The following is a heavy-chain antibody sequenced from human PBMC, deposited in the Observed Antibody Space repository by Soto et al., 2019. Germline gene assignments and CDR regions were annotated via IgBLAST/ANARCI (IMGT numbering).Heavy chain of an antibody. V-gene: IGHV4-59*12. J-gene: IGHJ6*02. CDR2: IYYSGST. CDR3: VRENYYYGMDV. Sequence: PSETLSLTCTVSGGSISSYYWSWIRQPPGKGLEWIGYIYYSGSTNYNPSLKSRVTISRDNSKNTVYLQMNSLRGEDTAVYYCVRENYYYGMDVWGQGTTVTVSS. CDR1: GGSISSYY.